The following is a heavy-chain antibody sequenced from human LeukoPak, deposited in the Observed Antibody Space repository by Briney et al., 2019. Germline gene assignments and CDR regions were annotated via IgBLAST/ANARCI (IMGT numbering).Heavy chain of an antibody. CDR2: INQDGSEK. V-gene: IGHV3-7*01. CDR3: ARTRLSCDC. J-gene: IGHJ4*02. Sequence: GGSLRLSCAASGCTLRSYWMTWVRQAPGKGLEGVASINQDGSEKNYVDSVKGRFTISRDNAENSLYLQMNSLRDEDTAVYYCARTRLSCDCWGQGTLVTVSS. CDR1: GCTLRSYW.